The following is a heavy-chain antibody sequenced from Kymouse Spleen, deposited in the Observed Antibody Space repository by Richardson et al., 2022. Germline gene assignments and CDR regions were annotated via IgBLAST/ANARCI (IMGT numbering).Heavy chain of an antibody. V-gene: IGHV4-39*01. J-gene: IGHJ4*02. Sequence: QLQLQESGPGLVKPSETLSLTCTVSGGSISSSSYYWGWIRQPPGKGLEWIGSIYYSGSTYYNPSLKSRVTISVDTSKNQFSLKLSSVTAADTAVYYCARDSGSSYYFDYWGQGTLVTVSS. D-gene: IGHD1-26*01. CDR2: IYYSGST. CDR1: GGSISSSSYY. CDR3: ARDSGSSYYFDY.